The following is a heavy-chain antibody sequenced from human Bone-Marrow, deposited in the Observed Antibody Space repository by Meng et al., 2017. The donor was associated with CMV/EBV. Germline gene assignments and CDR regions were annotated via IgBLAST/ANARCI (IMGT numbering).Heavy chain of an antibody. V-gene: IGHV3-48*03. CDR1: GFTFSSYE. D-gene: IGHD2-15*01. J-gene: IGHJ6*03. CDR2: ISSSGSTI. Sequence: GESLKISCAASGFTFSSYEMNWVRQAPGKGLEWVSYISSSGSTIYYADSVKGRFTISRDNSKNTLYLQMNSLRAEDTAVYYCARGDCSGYGCYMDVWGQGTSVTVSS. CDR3: ARGDCSGYGCYMDV.